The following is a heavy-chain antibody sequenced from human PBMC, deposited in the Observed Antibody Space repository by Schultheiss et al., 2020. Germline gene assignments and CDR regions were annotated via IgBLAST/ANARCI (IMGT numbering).Heavy chain of an antibody. Sequence: SQTLSLTCAVSGYSISSGGYYWSWIRQHPGKGLEWIGYIYYSGNTNYIPSLKSRVTISVDTSKNQFSLRLSSVTAADTAMYYCARGRYCDSTTCFFDYWGQGTLVTVSS. V-gene: IGHV4-31*11. CDR3: ARGRYCDSTTCFFDY. D-gene: IGHD2-2*01. J-gene: IGHJ4*02. CDR1: GYSISSGGYY. CDR2: IYYSGNT.